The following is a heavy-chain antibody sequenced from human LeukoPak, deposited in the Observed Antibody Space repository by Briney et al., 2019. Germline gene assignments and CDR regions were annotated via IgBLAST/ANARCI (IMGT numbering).Heavy chain of an antibody. V-gene: IGHV3-23*01. CDR2: ISGGGGGT. J-gene: IGHJ6*02. Sequence: GGSLRLSCAASGFTFSSYAMSWVRQAPGKGLEWVSAISGGGGGTFYADSVKGRFTISRDNSKNTLNLQMNSLSAENTAVYYCAKDLGGRPYYYYGMDVWGQGTTVTVSS. CDR1: GFTFSSYA. CDR3: AKDLGGRPYYYYGMDV.